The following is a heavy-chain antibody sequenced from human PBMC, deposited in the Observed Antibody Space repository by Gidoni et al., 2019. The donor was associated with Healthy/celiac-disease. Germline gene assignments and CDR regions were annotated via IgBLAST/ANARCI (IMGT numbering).Heavy chain of an antibody. V-gene: IGHV3-30*06. J-gene: IGHJ3*02. CDR2: ISYDGSTI. D-gene: IGHD3-22*01. CDR1: GFTFNNYG. Sequence: QVQLVESGGGVVQPGRSLRLSCAASGFTFNNYGMHWVRQAPGKGLEWVAVISYDGSTIYYGNSVKGRFTISRDNSKNTLYLQMNSLRAEDTAVYYCARTARGKIVGYAFDIWGQGTMVTVSS. CDR3: ARTARGKIVGYAFDI.